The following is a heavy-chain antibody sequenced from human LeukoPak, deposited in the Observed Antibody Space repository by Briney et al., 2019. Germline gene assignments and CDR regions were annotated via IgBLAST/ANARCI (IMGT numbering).Heavy chain of an antibody. CDR1: GFTFSDYY. V-gene: IGHV3-11*01. J-gene: IGHJ5*02. CDR2: ISSSGSTI. CDR3: ARVWFGELFWFDP. Sequence: GGSLRLSWAAAGFTFSDYYMSWIRQAPGEVLGWVSYISSSGSTIYYADSVKGRFTISRDNAKNSLHLQMNSLRAEDTAVYYCARVWFGELFWFDPWGQGTLVTVSS. D-gene: IGHD3-10*01.